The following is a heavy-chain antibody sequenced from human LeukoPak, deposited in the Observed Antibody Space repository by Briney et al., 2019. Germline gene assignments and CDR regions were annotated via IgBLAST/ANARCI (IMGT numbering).Heavy chain of an antibody. CDR2: ISSSSSYI. V-gene: IGHV3-21*01. Sequence: PGGSLRLSCAASGFTFSSYSMNWVRQAPGKGLEWVSSISSSSSYIYYADSVKGRFTISRDNAKNSLYLQMNSLRAEDTAVYYCARGRIAASRGDFDYWGQGTLVTVSS. D-gene: IGHD6-6*01. CDR1: GFTFSSYS. CDR3: ARGRIAASRGDFDY. J-gene: IGHJ4*02.